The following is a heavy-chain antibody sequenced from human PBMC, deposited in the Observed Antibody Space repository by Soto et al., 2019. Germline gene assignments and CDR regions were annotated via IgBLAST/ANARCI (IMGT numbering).Heavy chain of an antibody. V-gene: IGHV3-30*03. J-gene: IGHJ4*02. CDR1: GFTFSSYG. D-gene: IGHD4-4*01. Sequence: QVQLVESGGGVVQPGRSLRLSCAASGFTFSSYGMHWVRQAPGKGLEWVAVISYDGSNKYYADSVKGRFTISRDNSKNTLYLKMNSLTAEDTALYYCATPVLRRTTVTTFVDWGQGTLVTVSS. CDR2: ISYDGSNK. CDR3: ATPVLRRTTVTTFVD.